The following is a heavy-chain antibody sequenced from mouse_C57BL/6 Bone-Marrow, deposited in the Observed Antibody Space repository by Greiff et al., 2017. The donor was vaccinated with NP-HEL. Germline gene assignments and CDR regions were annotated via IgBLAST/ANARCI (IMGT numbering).Heavy chain of an antibody. V-gene: IGHV1-7*01. Sequence: QVQLQQSGAELAKPGASVKLSCKASGYTFTSYWMHWVNQRPGQGLEWIGHINPSSGNTKYNQKFKDKATLTAAKSSSTAYMQLSSLTYEAYAVFDRGRRWGSDWYYDGWGRGTTVTVTS. CDR2: INPSSGNT. D-gene: IGHD1-1*02. CDR3: GRRWGSDWYYDG. CDR1: GYTFTSYW. J-gene: IGHJ1*03.